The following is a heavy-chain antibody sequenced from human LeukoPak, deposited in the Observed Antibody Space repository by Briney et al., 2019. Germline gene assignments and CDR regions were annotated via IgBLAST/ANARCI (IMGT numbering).Heavy chain of an antibody. CDR3: ARGPYYSDSVTYSFDY. CDR1: GGSISTFY. CDR2: IYYTGST. V-gene: IGHV4-59*01. D-gene: IGHD3-22*01. J-gene: IGHJ4*02. Sequence: SETLSLTCTVSGGSISTFYWSWIRQPPGKGLEWIGYIYYTGSTNYNSSLTSRVTISVDSSKNQFSLKLNSVTAADTAVYYCARGPYYSDSVTYSFDYWGQGALFTVSS.